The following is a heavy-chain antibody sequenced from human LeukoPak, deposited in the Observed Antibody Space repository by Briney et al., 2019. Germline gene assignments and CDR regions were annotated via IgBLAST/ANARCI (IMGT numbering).Heavy chain of an antibody. D-gene: IGHD3-16*01. Sequence: ASVKVSRKASGGTFSSYAISWVRQAPGQGLEWMGGIIPIFGTANYAQKFQGRVTITADKSTSTAYMELSSLRSEDTAVYYCARGMGAYYFDYWGQGTLVTVSS. CDR1: GGTFSSYA. J-gene: IGHJ4*02. V-gene: IGHV1-69*06. CDR2: IIPIFGTA. CDR3: ARGMGAYYFDY.